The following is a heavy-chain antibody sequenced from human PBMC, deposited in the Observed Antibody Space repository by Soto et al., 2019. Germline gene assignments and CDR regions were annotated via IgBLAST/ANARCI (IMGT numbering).Heavy chain of an antibody. J-gene: IGHJ4*02. CDR3: ARVPTI. CDR1: GGSISSGGYS. CDR2: IYHSGST. V-gene: IGHV4-30-2*01. Sequence: PSETLSLTCAVSGGSISSGGYSWIWIRQPPGKGLEWIGYIYHSGSTYYNPSLKSRVTISVDRSKNQFSLKLSSVTAADTAVYYCARVPTIWGKGTLVTVSS.